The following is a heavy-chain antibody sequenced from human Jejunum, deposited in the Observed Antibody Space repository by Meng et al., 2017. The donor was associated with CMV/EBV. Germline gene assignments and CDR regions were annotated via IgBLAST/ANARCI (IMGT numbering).Heavy chain of an antibody. J-gene: IGHJ4*02. Sequence: CEASGFTFDEHAMDWVRQAPGKGLEWVSSMTGGNIADYADSVRGRFTISRDNRRKFLYLQMNSLRDEDSAIYYCARVPRGRSGRYDSWGPGTRVTVSS. V-gene: IGHV3-69-1*01. D-gene: IGHD3-10*01. CDR2: MTGGNIA. CDR3: ARVPRGRSGRYDS. CDR1: GFTFDEHA.